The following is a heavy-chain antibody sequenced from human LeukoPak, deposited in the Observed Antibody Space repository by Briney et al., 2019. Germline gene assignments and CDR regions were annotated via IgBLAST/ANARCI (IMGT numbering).Heavy chain of an antibody. D-gene: IGHD3-22*01. Sequence: PGRSLRLSCAASGFTFDDYAMHWVRQAPGKGLEWVSGITWNSGNIAYADSVKGRFTISRDNAKNSLYLQMNSLRAEDAALYYCAKSRDSNTWYYFDYWGQGTLVTVFS. CDR2: ITWNSGNI. V-gene: IGHV3-9*01. CDR1: GFTFDDYA. CDR3: AKSRDSNTWYYFDY. J-gene: IGHJ4*02.